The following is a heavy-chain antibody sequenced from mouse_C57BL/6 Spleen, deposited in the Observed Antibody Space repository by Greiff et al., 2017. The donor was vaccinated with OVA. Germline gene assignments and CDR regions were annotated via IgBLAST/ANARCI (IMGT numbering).Heavy chain of an antibody. V-gene: IGHV1-80*01. CDR2: IYPGDGDT. Sequence: VQLQESGAELVKPGASVKISCKASGYAFSSYWMNWVKQRPGKGLGWIGQIYPGDGDTNSNGKFKGKATLTADKSSSTAYMQLSSLTSEDSAVYFCARSLGPYLDYWGQGTPLTVSS. CDR3: ARSLGPYLDY. CDR1: GYAFSSYW. J-gene: IGHJ2*01.